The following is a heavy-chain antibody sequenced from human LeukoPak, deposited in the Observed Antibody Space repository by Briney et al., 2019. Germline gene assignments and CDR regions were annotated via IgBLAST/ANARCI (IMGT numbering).Heavy chain of an antibody. CDR3: AKTVAGYWYFDL. J-gene: IGHJ2*01. D-gene: IGHD6-19*01. CDR1: GGSISHYF. V-gene: IGHV4-59*08. Sequence: KPSETLSLTCTVSGGSISHYFWSWIRQPPGKALEWIGYIYYSGSTNYNPSLKSRVTISVDTSKNQFPLKLSSVTAADTAVYYCAKTVAGYWYFDLWGRGTLVTVSS. CDR2: IYYSGST.